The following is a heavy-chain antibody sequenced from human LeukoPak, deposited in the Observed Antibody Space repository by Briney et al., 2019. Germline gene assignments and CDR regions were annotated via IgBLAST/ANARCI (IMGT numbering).Heavy chain of an antibody. V-gene: IGHV1-2*06. D-gene: IGHD6-19*01. CDR2: INPNSGGT. CDR3: ARDNPHSGWSENTNY. Sequence: ASVKVSCKASGYTFTGYYMHWVRQAPGQGLEWMGRINPNSGGTNYAQKFQGRVTMTRDTSISTAYMELSRLRSDDTAVYYCARDNPHSGWSENTNYWGQGTLVTASS. J-gene: IGHJ4*02. CDR1: GYTFTGYY.